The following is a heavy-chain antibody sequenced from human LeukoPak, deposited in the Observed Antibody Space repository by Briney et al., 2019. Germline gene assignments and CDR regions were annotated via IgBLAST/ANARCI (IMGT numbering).Heavy chain of an antibody. Sequence: SVKVSCKASGGTFSSYAISWVRQAPGQGLEWMGGIIPIFGTANYAQKFQGRVTITADKSTSTAYMELSSLRSEDTAVYYCARDIFYCSGGSCYAVWGQGTLVTVSS. J-gene: IGHJ4*02. CDR1: GGTFSSYA. V-gene: IGHV1-69*06. CDR2: IIPIFGTA. D-gene: IGHD2-15*01. CDR3: ARDIFYCSGGSCYAV.